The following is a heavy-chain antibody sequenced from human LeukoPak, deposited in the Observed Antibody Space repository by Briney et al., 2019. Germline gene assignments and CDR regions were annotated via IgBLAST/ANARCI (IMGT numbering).Heavy chain of an antibody. CDR1: GFTFSSYE. Sequence: GGSLRLSCAASGFTFSSYEMNWVRQAPGKGLEWVSVIYSGGSTYYADSVKGRFTISRDNSKNTLYLQMNSLRAEDTAVYYCAREFTGMDYWGQGTLVTVSS. V-gene: IGHV3-66*01. CDR3: AREFTGMDY. CDR2: IYSGGST. D-gene: IGHD3-10*01. J-gene: IGHJ4*02.